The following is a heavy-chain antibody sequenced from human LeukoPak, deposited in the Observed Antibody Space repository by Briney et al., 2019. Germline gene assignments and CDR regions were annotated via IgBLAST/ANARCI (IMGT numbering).Heavy chain of an antibody. V-gene: IGHV1-18*04. J-gene: IGHJ5*02. Sequence: GASVKVSCKASGYTFTSYGISWVRQAPGQGLEWMGWISAYNGNTNYAQKLQGRVTMTTDTSTSTAYMELRGLRSDDTAVYYCARDRGALWGNSVVVVAATPENWFDPWGQGTLVTVSS. CDR3: ARDRGALWGNSVVVVAATPENWFDP. CDR1: GYTFTSYG. CDR2: ISAYNGNT. D-gene: IGHD2-15*01.